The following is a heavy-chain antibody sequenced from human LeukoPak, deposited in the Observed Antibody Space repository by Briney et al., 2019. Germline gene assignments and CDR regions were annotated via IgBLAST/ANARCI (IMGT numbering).Heavy chain of an antibody. D-gene: IGHD4-23*01. J-gene: IGHJ4*02. V-gene: IGHV3-11*01. Sequence: GGSLRLSCAASGFTSSDYYMSWIREAPGKGLEWVSDISSSGSTIYYADSVKGRFTISRDNAKNSLYLQMNSLRAEDTAVYYCATDSGNDYGGSSGGLLDYWGQGTLVTVSS. CDR2: ISSSGSTI. CDR3: ATDSGNDYGGSSGGLLDY. CDR1: GFTSSDYY.